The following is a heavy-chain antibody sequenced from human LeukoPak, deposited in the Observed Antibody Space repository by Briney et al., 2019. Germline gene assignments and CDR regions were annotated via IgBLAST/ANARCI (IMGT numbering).Heavy chain of an antibody. V-gene: IGHV4-61*01. Sequence: SETLSLTCTVSGGSVSSGSYYWSWIRQPPGKGLEWIGYIYYSGSTNYNPSLKSRVTISVDTSKNQFSLKLSSVTAADTAVYYCARDNVLRYFDWLGRTPLGHYFDYWGQGTLVTVSS. D-gene: IGHD3-9*01. CDR3: ARDNVLRYFDWLGRTPLGHYFDY. CDR2: IYYSGST. J-gene: IGHJ4*02. CDR1: GGSVSSGSYY.